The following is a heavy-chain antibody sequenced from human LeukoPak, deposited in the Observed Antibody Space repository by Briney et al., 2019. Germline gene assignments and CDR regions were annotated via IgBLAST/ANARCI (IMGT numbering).Heavy chain of an antibody. CDR2: ISNNGGYT. Sequence: QTGGSLRLSCAASGFTFSSSAMSWVRQAPGKGLEWVSAISNNGGYTYYADSVKGRFTISRDNARSTLYLQMNSLRAEDTAVYYCARDGDGYNFDYWGQGALVIVSS. J-gene: IGHJ4*02. V-gene: IGHV3-23*01. D-gene: IGHD5-24*01. CDR3: ARDGDGYNFDY. CDR1: GFTFSSSA.